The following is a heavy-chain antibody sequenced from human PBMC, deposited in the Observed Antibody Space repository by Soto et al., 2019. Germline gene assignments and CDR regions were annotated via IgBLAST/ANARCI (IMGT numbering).Heavy chain of an antibody. V-gene: IGHV3-7*01. CDR1: GFTFSSYW. CDR2: VKQDGSEK. J-gene: IGHJ4*02. Sequence: GGSLRLSCAASGFTFSSYWMSWVRQAPGKGLEWVANVKQDGSEKYYVDSVKGRFTISRDNAKNSLYLQMNSLRAEDTAVYYCATYSSSSGAANYFDYWGEGNLVTVSS. CDR3: ATYSSSSGAANYFDY. D-gene: IGHD6-6*01.